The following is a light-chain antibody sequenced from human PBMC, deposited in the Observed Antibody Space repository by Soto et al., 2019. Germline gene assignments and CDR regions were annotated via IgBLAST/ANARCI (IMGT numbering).Light chain of an antibody. V-gene: IGKV3-20*01. Sequence: EIVLTQSPGTLSLSPGERATLSCRASQSVTSSYLAWYQQKPGQAPRLLIYGAFSRATGIPDRFSGSGSGTDFTLTINRLETEDFAVYYCQQYGSSITFGQGTRLEIK. CDR1: QSVTSSY. J-gene: IGKJ5*01. CDR2: GAF. CDR3: QQYGSSIT.